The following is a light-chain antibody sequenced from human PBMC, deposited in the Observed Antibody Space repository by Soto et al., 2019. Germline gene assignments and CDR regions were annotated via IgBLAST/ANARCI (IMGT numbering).Light chain of an antibody. V-gene: IGLV2-23*02. Sequence: QSVLTQPASVSGSPAQSITISCTGTSSDVGSYNLVSWYQHHPGKAPKLMIYEVSKRPSGVSNRFSGSKSGNTASLTISGLQAEDEADYYCCSYAGSSTWVFGGGTKLTVL. CDR1: SSDVGSYNL. CDR3: CSYAGSSTWV. J-gene: IGLJ3*02. CDR2: EVS.